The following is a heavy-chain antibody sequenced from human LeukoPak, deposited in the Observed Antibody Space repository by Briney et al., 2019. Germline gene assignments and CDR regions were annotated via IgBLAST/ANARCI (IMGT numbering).Heavy chain of an antibody. CDR3: ARGQGLKGAFDI. CDR2: ISGSGGST. CDR1: GFTFSSYA. J-gene: IGHJ3*02. V-gene: IGHV3-23*01. Sequence: TGGSLRLSCAASGFTFSSYAMSWVRQAPGKGLEWVSAISGSGGSTYYADSVKGRFTISRDNSKNTLYLQMNSLRAEDTAVYYCARGQGLKGAFDIWGQGTVVTVSS.